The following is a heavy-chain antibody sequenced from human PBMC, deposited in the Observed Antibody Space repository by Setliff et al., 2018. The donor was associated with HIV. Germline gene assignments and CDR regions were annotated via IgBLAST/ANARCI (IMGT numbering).Heavy chain of an antibody. D-gene: IGHD2-21*01. CDR1: GFTFSNFW. V-gene: IGHV3-7*01. CDR3: VKDWGDKQAGGDK. J-gene: IGHJ4*02. CDR2: INPDGSGK. Sequence: GGSLRLSCAASGFTFSNFWMSWVRQAPGKGLEWVAMINPDGSGKYYVDSVKGRFTISRDNAKNSLYLQLNSLRVEDTAVFYCVKDWGDKQAGGDKWGQGTLVTVSS.